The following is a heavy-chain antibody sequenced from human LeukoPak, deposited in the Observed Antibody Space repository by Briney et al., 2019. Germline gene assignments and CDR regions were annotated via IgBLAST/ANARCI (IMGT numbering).Heavy chain of an antibody. V-gene: IGHV4-61*09. CDR2: IYTSGIT. CDR3: ARARYSSSWFFDY. Sequence: KASETLSLTCSVSSDSISSDNYYWSWIRQPAGKGLEWIGHIYTSGITTYNPSLKSRVTMSLDTSKNQFSLNLNSVTAADTAIYTCARARYSSSWFFDYWGQGTLVTVSS. J-gene: IGHJ4*02. D-gene: IGHD6-13*01. CDR1: SDSISSDNYY.